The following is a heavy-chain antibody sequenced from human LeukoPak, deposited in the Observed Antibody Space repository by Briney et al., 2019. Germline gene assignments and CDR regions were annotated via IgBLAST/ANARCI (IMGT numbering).Heavy chain of an antibody. Sequence: GGSLRLSCAASGFTFSSYVMSWVRQAPGQGLEWVSVISGSGGSTYYADSVKGRFTISRDNSKNTLYLQMNTLRAEDTAVYYCAKGSTTAAHYYYMDFWGKGTPVTVSS. J-gene: IGHJ6*03. D-gene: IGHD6-13*01. CDR1: GFTFSSYV. V-gene: IGHV3-23*01. CDR2: ISGSGGST. CDR3: AKGSTTAAHYYYMDF.